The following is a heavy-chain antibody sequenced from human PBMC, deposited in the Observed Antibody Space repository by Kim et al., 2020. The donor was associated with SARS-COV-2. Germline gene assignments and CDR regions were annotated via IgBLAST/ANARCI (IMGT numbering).Heavy chain of an antibody. Sequence: KGRVTISVDTSKNQFSLKLSSVTAADTAVYYCARTSGYYVHYYYYYGMDVWGQGTTVTVSS. D-gene: IGHD3-3*01. V-gene: IGHV4-34*01. CDR3: ARTSGYYVHYYYYYGMDV. J-gene: IGHJ6*02.